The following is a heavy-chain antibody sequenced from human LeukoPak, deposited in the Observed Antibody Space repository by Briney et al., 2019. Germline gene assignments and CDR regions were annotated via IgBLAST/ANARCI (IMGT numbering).Heavy chain of an antibody. V-gene: IGHV4-30-4*01. J-gene: IGHJ4*02. CDR2: IYYSGST. CDR3: ARTDSSGYYGAY. Sequence: SETLSLTCAVSGGSISSGDYYWRWIRQPPGKGLEWIGYIYYSGSTYYNPSLKSRLTMSVDTSNNLFSLKLSSVTAADTAVYYCARTDSSGYYGAYWGQGTLVTVSS. D-gene: IGHD3-22*01. CDR1: GGSISSGDYY.